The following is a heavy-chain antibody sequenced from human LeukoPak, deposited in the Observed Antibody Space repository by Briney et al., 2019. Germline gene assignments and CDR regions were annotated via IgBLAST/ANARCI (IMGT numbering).Heavy chain of an antibody. J-gene: IGHJ4*02. CDR2: IKQDRSEK. CDR1: GFTFTNYW. Sequence: GGSLRLSCAASGFTFTNYWMSWVRQAPGKGLELVANIKQDRSEKYYVDSVKGRFTISRDNAKNSLYLQMNSLRAEDTAVYYCARVEASGYDYGAFDYWGQGTLVTVSS. CDR3: ARVEASGYDYGAFDY. V-gene: IGHV3-7*01. D-gene: IGHD5-12*01.